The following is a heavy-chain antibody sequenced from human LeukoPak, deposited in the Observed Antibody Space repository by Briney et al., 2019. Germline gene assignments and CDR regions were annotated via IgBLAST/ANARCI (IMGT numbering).Heavy chain of an antibody. Sequence: GSLRLSCAASGFTFSDYYMSWIRQAPGKGLEWIGEINHSGSTNYNPSLKSRVTMSVDTSKNQFSLKLSSVTAADTAVYYCARVDTATSYYYYGLDVWGQGTTVTVSS. CDR3: ARVDTATSYYYYGLDV. J-gene: IGHJ6*02. D-gene: IGHD5-18*01. CDR1: GFTFSDYY. CDR2: INHSGST. V-gene: IGHV4-34*01.